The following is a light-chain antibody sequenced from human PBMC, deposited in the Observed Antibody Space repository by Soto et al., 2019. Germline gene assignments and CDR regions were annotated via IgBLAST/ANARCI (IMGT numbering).Light chain of an antibody. J-gene: IGLJ2*01. Sequence: QSVLTQPPSVSAAPGQRVAISCSGSSSNIGDNFVFWYQHLPGTAPKLLIYDNHKRPSGIPDRFSGSKSGTSATLGITGLQAGDEADYYCGTWDSSLSAVVFGGGTKLTVL. CDR3: GTWDSSLSAVV. V-gene: IGLV1-51*01. CDR2: DNH. CDR1: SSNIGDNF.